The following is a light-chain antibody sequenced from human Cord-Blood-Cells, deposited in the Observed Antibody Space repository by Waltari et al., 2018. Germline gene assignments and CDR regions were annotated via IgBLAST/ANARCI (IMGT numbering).Light chain of an antibody. CDR1: ALPKQY. V-gene: IGLV3-25*03. J-gene: IGLJ2*01. CDR3: QSADSSGTYVV. CDR2: KDS. Sequence: SYELTQPPSVSVSPGQTARITCSGDALPKQYAYWYQQEPGQAPVRVIYKDSERPTGIPARFSGSSSGTTVTLTISGVQAADEADSYCQSADSSGTYVVFGGGTKLTVL.